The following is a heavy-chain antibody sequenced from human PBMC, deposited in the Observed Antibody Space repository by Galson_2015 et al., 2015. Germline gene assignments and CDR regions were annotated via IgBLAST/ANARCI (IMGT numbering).Heavy chain of an antibody. V-gene: IGHV3-9*01. CDR1: GFTFDDYA. CDR2: ISWNSGSI. J-gene: IGHJ5*02. Sequence: SLRLSCAASGFTFDDYAMHWVRQAPGKGLEWVSGISWNSGSIGYADSVKGRFTISRDNAKNSLYLQMNSLRAEDTALYYCAKDGSYSSGWYGRPSSPWFDPWGQGTLVTVSS. CDR3: AKDGSYSSGWYGRPSSPWFDP. D-gene: IGHD6-19*01.